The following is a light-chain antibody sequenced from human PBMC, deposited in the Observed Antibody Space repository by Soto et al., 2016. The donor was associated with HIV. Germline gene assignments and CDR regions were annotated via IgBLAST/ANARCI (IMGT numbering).Light chain of an antibody. V-gene: IGLV3-21*03. J-gene: IGLJ1*01. CDR1: NIGSKS. Sequence: SYELTQPPSVSVAPGKTATISCGGSNIGSKSVHWYYQKPGQAPVLVVYDDSDRPSGIPDRFSGSNFWGFGHPDHQQGRGPRDGRPIYYCQVWDSGSDHYVFGTGTRVTVL. CDR3: QVWDSGSDHYV. CDR2: DDS.